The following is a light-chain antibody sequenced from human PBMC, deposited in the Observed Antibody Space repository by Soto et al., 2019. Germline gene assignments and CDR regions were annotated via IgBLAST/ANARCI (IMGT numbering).Light chain of an antibody. CDR1: QSVSSY. CDR2: DAS. J-gene: IGKJ2*01. Sequence: EIVLTQSPATLSLSPGERATLSCRASQSVSSYLAWYQQKPGQAPRLLIYDASNRATGIPARFSGSGSGTDFTLTISSLEPEDFAVYYCQQPHSFGQGTKLEIK. CDR3: QQPHS. V-gene: IGKV3-11*01.